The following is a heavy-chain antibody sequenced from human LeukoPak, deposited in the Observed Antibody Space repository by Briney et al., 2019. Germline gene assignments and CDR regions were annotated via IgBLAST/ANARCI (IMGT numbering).Heavy chain of an antibody. V-gene: IGHV1-2*02. CDR1: GYTFTGYH. CDR3: ARVPRGYCSGGSCYTPGYFQH. J-gene: IGHJ1*01. CDR2: INPNSGGT. D-gene: IGHD2-15*01. Sequence: ASVKVSCKASGYTFTGYHMHWVRQAPGQGLEWMGWINPNSGGTNYAQKFQGRVTMTRDTSISTAYMELSRLRSDDTAVYYCARVPRGYCSGGSCYTPGYFQHWGQGTLVTVSS.